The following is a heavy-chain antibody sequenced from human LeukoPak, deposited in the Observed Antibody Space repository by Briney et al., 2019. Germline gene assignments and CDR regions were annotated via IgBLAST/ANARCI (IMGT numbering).Heavy chain of an antibody. Sequence: SETLSLTCTVSGGSISNYYCSWIRQAPGKGLEWIGSRYYTGSASYSSSLRSRATISLGTSKNQSSLKLTSVTAADTAVYYCARGWEFYESNGYVFDLWGQGTMVTVSS. V-gene: IGHV4-59*01. J-gene: IGHJ3*01. CDR1: GGSISNYY. CDR3: ARGWEFYESNGYVFDL. CDR2: RYYTGSA. D-gene: IGHD3-22*01.